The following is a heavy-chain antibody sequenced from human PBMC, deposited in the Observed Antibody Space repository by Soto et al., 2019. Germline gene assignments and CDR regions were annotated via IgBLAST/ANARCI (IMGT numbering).Heavy chain of an antibody. CDR2: IKSKTDGGTT. D-gene: IGHD2-15*01. CDR1: GFPFSNAW. Sequence: PGGSLRLSCAASGFPFSNAWVNWVRQAPGKGLEWVGRIKSKTDGGTTDYAAPVKGRFTISRDDSKNTLYLQMNSLRAEDTAVYYCARGYCSGGSCLAEYFQHWGQGTLVTVSS. J-gene: IGHJ1*01. V-gene: IGHV3-15*07. CDR3: ARGYCSGGSCLAEYFQH.